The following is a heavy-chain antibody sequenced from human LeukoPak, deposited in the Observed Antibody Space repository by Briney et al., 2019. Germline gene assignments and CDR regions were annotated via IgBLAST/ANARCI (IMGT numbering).Heavy chain of an antibody. Sequence: GGSLRLSCAASGFTFSSYGMHWVRQAPGKGLEWVAVISYGGNTKYYADSVKGRFTISRDNSRDTLYLQINSLRGEDTAVYYCAKDRRSGYYYTIDYWGQGSLVTVSS. V-gene: IGHV3-30*18. CDR2: ISYGGNTK. CDR3: AKDRRSGYYYTIDY. J-gene: IGHJ4*02. CDR1: GFTFSSYG. D-gene: IGHD3-22*01.